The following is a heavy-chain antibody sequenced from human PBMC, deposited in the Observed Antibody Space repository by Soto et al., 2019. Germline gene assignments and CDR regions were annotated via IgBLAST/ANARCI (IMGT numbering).Heavy chain of an antibody. Sequence: ASVKVSCKASGYTFTSHYMHWVRQAPGQGLEWMGIINPSGGSTRYAQKFQGRVTMTRDTSTSTVYVELSSLRSEDSAVYYCARDLLLDYDTSGYSDAFDIWCQAIMVTVSS. CDR2: INPSGGST. CDR1: GYTFTSHY. CDR3: ARDLLLDYDTSGYSDAFDI. D-gene: IGHD3-22*01. J-gene: IGHJ3*02. V-gene: IGHV1-46*01.